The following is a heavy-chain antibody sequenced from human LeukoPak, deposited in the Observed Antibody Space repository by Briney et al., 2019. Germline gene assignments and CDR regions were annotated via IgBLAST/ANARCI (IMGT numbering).Heavy chain of an antibody. D-gene: IGHD3-16*02. V-gene: IGHV1-18*01. Sequence: GASVKVSCKASGSTFSSYAISWVRQAPGQGLEWMGWISAYNGNTNYAQKLQGRVTMTTDTSTSTAYMELRSLRSDDTAVYYCARVKRPYDYVWGSYLDAFDIWGQGTMVTVSS. CDR3: ARVKRPYDYVWGSYLDAFDI. J-gene: IGHJ3*02. CDR1: GSTFSSYA. CDR2: ISAYNGNT.